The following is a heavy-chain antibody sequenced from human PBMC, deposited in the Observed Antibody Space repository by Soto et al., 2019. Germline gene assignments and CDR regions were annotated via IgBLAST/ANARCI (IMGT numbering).Heavy chain of an antibody. CDR2: IYYSGST. J-gene: IGHJ5*02. D-gene: IGHD7-27*01. V-gene: IGHV4-28*01. Sequence: SETLSLTCAVSGYSISSSNWWGWIRQPPGKGLEWIGYIYYSGSTYYNPSLKSRVTMSVDTSKNQFSLKLSSVTAVDTAVYYCARTPELGTRGNDWFDPWGQGTLVTVSS. CDR1: GYSISSSNW. CDR3: ARTPELGTRGNDWFDP.